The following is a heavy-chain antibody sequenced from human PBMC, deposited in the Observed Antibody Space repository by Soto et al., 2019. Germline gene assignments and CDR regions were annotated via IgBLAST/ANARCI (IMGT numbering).Heavy chain of an antibody. Sequence: QVQLVQSGAEVKKPGSSVKVSCKASGGTFSSYAISWVRQAPGQGLEWMGGIIPIFGTANYAQKFQGRVTITADESTITAYMELSSLRSEDTAVYYCARVRRITMIVVDNSDAFDIWGQGTMVTVSS. CDR3: ARVRRITMIVVDNSDAFDI. D-gene: IGHD3-22*01. CDR2: IIPIFGTA. J-gene: IGHJ3*02. V-gene: IGHV1-69*01. CDR1: GGTFSSYA.